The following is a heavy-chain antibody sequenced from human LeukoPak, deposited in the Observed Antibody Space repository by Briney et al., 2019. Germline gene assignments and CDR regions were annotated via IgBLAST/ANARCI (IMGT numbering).Heavy chain of an antibody. Sequence: SETLSLACDVSGGSISSGYWWSWVRQPPGKGLEWIGEIHHSGSTNYNPSLKSRVTISVDKSKNQFSVMLTPVTAADTAVYYCARNAYYSADYWGQGTLVTVSS. D-gene: IGHD2/OR15-2a*01. J-gene: IGHJ4*02. CDR3: ARNAYYSADY. CDR1: GGSISSGYW. V-gene: IGHV4-4*02. CDR2: IHHSGST.